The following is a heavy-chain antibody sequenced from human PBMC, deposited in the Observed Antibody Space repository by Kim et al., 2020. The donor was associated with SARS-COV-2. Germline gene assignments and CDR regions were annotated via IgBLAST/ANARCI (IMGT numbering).Heavy chain of an antibody. J-gene: IGHJ6*02. CDR3: ARDRGIVATMVYFYYYYGMDV. CDR2: INSDGSST. CDR1: GFTFSSYG. Sequence: GGSLRLSCAASGFTFSSYGMHWVRQAPGKGLVWVSRINSDGSSTSYADSVKGRFTISRDNAKNTLYLQMNSLRAEDTAVYYCARDRGIVATMVYFYYYYGMDVWGQGTTVTVSS. D-gene: IGHD5-12*01. V-gene: IGHV3-74*01.